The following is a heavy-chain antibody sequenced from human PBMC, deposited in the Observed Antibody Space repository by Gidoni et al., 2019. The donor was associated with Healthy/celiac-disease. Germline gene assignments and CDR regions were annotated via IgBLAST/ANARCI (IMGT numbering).Heavy chain of an antibody. V-gene: IGHV3-21*01. D-gene: IGHD3-10*01. CDR1: GFTFSSYS. CDR3: ARLYYYGSGSYYTTGEDY. J-gene: IGHJ4*02. Sequence: EVQLVESGGGLVKPGGSLRLSCAASGFTFSSYSMNWVRQAPGKGLEWVSSISSISSYIYYADSVKGRFTISRDNAKNSLYLQMNSLRAEDTAVYYCARLYYYGSGSYYTTGEDYWGQGTLVTVSS. CDR2: ISSISSYI.